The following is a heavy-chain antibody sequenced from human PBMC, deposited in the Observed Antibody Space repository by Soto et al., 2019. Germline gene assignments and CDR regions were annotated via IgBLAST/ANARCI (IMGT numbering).Heavy chain of an antibody. V-gene: IGHV3-33*01. D-gene: IGHD2-15*01. J-gene: IGHJ3*02. CDR1: EFTFSNFG. CDR3: ARVDVVVAADAFEI. CDR2: IYYDGSNE. Sequence: QVQLVESGGGVVQPGRSLRLSCAASEFTFSNFGMHWVRQAPGKGLEWVADIYYDGSNEYYADSVKGRFTISRDNSKNTLYLQMNSLRAEDTAVYYCARVDVVVAADAFEIWGQGTMVTVSS.